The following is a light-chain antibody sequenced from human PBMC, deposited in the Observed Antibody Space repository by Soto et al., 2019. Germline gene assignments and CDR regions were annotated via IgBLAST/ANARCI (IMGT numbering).Light chain of an antibody. Sequence: EIVLTQSPGILSLSPGDRATLSCRASQSVSDNFLAWHQQKPGQAPRLLIFESSTRATGIPDRFSGSGSGTDFTLTISRVEHEDFAVYYCQQYGNSPFSFGPGTKVDV. J-gene: IGKJ3*01. CDR1: QSVSDNF. V-gene: IGKV3-20*01. CDR2: ESS. CDR3: QQYGNSPFS.